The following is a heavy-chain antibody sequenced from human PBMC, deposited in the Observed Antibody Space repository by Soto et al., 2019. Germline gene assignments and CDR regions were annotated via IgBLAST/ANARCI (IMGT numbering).Heavy chain of an antibody. CDR1: GFTFSSYA. V-gene: IGHV3-30-3*01. D-gene: IGHD3-3*01. CDR2: ISYDGSNK. CDR3: ARGYDFWSGYYYPYGMDV. J-gene: IGHJ6*02. Sequence: PGGSQRLSCAASGFTFSSYAMHWVRQAPGKGLEWVAVISYDGSNKNHADSVKGRFTISRDNSKNTLYLQMNSLRAEDTAVYYCARGYDFWSGYYYPYGMDVWGQGTTVTVSS.